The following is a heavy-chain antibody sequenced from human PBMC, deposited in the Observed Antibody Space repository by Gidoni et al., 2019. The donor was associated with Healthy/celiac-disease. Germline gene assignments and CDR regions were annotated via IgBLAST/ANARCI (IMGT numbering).Heavy chain of an antibody. D-gene: IGHD4-17*01. CDR3: AKLTLSTVTADAFDI. CDR2: ISYDGSNK. Sequence: QVQLVESGGGVVQPGRSLRLSCAASGFTFRSYGMHWVRQAPGKGLEWVAVISYDGSNKYYADSVKGRFTISRDNSKNTLYLQMNSLRAEDTAVYYCAKLTLSTVTADAFDIWGQGTMVTVSS. J-gene: IGHJ3*02. V-gene: IGHV3-30*18. CDR1: GFTFRSYG.